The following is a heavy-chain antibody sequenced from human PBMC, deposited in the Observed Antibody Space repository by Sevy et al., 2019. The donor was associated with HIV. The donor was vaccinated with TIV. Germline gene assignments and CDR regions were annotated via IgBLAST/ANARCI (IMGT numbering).Heavy chain of an antibody. Sequence: GGSLRLSCAASGFTFSSYSMNWVRQAPGKGLEWVSYISSSSSTIYYEDSVKGRFTISRDNAKNSLYLQMNSLRAEDTAVYYCARARYSSSSRYYYYYMDVWGKGTTVTVSS. CDR1: GFTFSSYS. V-gene: IGHV3-48*01. CDR2: ISSSSSTI. CDR3: ARARYSSSSRYYYYYMDV. D-gene: IGHD6-6*01. J-gene: IGHJ6*03.